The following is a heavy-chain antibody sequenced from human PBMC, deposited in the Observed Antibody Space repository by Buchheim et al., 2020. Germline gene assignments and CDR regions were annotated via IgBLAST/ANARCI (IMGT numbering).Heavy chain of an antibody. CDR1: GGSISSGDYY. J-gene: IGHJ6*02. Sequence: QVQLQESGPGLVKPSQTLSLTCTVSGGSISSGDYYWSWIRQPPGKGLEWIGYIYYSGSTYYNPSLKSRVTISVDTSKNQFSLTRSSVTAAETAVYYCARGVRGGKGVWYYYYGMDVWGQGTT. CDR3: ARGVRGGKGVWYYYYGMDV. V-gene: IGHV4-30-4*01. D-gene: IGHD2-8*01. CDR2: IYYSGST.